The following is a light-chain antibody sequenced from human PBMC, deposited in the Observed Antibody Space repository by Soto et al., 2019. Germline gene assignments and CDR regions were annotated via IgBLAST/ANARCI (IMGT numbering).Light chain of an antibody. CDR1: QSVSDKY. V-gene: IGKV3-20*01. CDR2: GAS. Sequence: EIVMTQSPGTLSVFPGERVTLSCRASQSVSDKYLAWYQQRSGQAPRLFIYGASSRASAVPDRFSGSGSGADFTLTISRLEKEDFAVYYCQQYGSSTLTFGGGTKVDIK. J-gene: IGKJ4*01. CDR3: QQYGSSTLT.